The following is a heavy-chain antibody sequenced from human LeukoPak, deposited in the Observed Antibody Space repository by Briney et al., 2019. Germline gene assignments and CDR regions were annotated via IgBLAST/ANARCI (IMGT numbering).Heavy chain of an antibody. Sequence: GSSVKVSCKASGGTVSSYAISWVRQAPGQGLEWMGRIIPIFGTANYAQKFQGRVTITTDESTSTAYMELSSLRSEDTAVYYCARGKLGYYDAFDIWGQGTMVTVSS. V-gene: IGHV1-69*05. J-gene: IGHJ3*02. D-gene: IGHD3-22*01. CDR1: GGTVSSYA. CDR2: IIPIFGTA. CDR3: ARGKLGYYDAFDI.